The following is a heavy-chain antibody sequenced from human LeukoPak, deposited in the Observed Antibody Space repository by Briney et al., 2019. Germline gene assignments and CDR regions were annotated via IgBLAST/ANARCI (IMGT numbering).Heavy chain of an antibody. Sequence: GGSLRLSCAASGFIFSDYYMSWIRQAPGKGLEWVSYISSSGSTMYYTDSVKGRFTVSRDNAKDSLYLQMNSLRAEDTAVYYCARDPGSGYEEHFDYWGQGTLVTVSS. CDR2: ISSSGSTM. CDR1: GFIFSDYY. J-gene: IGHJ4*02. CDR3: ARDPGSGYEEHFDY. V-gene: IGHV3-11*01. D-gene: IGHD5-12*01.